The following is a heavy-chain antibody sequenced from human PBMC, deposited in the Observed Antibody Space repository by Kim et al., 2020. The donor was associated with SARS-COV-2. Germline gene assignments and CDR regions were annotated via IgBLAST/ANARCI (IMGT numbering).Heavy chain of an antibody. Sequence: SETLSLTCTVSGGYISRYYWSWIRQPPGKGLEWIGYIYYSGSTNYNPSLKRRVTISLDTSKNQFSLRLRSVTAADTAVYYCARHVPPIVVGTAPHLRAF. D-gene: IGHD2-21*02. CDR1: GGYISRYY. CDR3: ARHVPPIVVGTAPHLRAF. CDR2: IYYSGST. J-gene: IGHJ3*01. V-gene: IGHV4-59*08.